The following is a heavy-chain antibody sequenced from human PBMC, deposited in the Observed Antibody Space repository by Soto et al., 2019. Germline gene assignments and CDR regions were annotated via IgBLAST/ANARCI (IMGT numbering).Heavy chain of an antibody. J-gene: IGHJ6*02. D-gene: IGHD6-13*01. V-gene: IGHV4-4*02. CDR1: GGSISSSNW. CDR2: IYHSGST. CDR3: AREHELYSTGYGMDV. Sequence: PSETLSLTCAVSGGSISSSNWWSFFRQPPGKGLEWIGEIYHSGSTNYNPSLKSRVTISVDKSKNQFSLKLSSVTAADTAVYYCAREHELYSTGYGMDVWGQGTTVTVSS.